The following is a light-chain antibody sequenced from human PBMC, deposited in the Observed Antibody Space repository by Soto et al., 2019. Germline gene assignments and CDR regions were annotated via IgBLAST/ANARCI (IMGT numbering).Light chain of an antibody. Sequence: EIVLTQSPGTLSLSPGERATLSCRASQSFTSRSLAWYQQKPGLAPRLLISGTSNRAAGIPDRFSGSGSGTDFTLTISRLEPEDFAVYYCQQYGYSPITFGQGTRLEIK. CDR3: QQYGYSPIT. J-gene: IGKJ5*01. V-gene: IGKV3-20*01. CDR1: QSFTSRS. CDR2: GTS.